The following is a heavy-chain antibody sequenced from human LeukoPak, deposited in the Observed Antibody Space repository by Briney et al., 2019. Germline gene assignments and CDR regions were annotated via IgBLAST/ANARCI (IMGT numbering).Heavy chain of an antibody. V-gene: IGHV3-11*01. CDR3: ARDWVAGVPFDAFDI. Sequence: PGGSLRLSCAASGFTLSDYYMNWIRQIPGKGLEWIGYISSNGRTIHYADSVKGRFTISRDNAKNSLYLHMNSLTAEDTAVYYCARDWVAGVPFDAFDIWGQGTMVSVSS. J-gene: IGHJ3*02. D-gene: IGHD3-10*01. CDR2: ISSNGRTI. CDR1: GFTLSDYY.